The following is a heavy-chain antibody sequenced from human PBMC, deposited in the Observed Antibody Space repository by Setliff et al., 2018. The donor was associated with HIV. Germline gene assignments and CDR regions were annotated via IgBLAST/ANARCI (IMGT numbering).Heavy chain of an antibody. D-gene: IGHD6-19*01. Sequence: PGGSLRLSCAASRFTFSSYAMSWVRQAPGKGLEWVSAISGSGGSTYYADSVKGRFTISRDNSKNTLYLQMNSLRADDTAVYYCARGKYSSGWYRWFDPWGQGTLVTVSS. CDR2: ISGSGGST. CDR1: RFTFSSYA. CDR3: ARGKYSSGWYRWFDP. V-gene: IGHV3-23*01. J-gene: IGHJ5*02.